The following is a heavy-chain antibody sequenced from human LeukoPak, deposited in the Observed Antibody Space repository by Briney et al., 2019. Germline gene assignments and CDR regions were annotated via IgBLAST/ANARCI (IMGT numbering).Heavy chain of an antibody. J-gene: IGHJ4*02. CDR1: GGSISSSSYY. Sequence: SETLSLTCTVSGGSISSSSYYWGWIRQPPGKGLEWIGSIYYSGSTYYNPSLKSRVTLSVDSSKNQFSLKLSSVTAADTAVYYCAAYSSGYYYFDFWGQGTLVTVSS. D-gene: IGHD3-22*01. V-gene: IGHV4-39*01. CDR3: AAYSSGYYYFDF. CDR2: IYYSGST.